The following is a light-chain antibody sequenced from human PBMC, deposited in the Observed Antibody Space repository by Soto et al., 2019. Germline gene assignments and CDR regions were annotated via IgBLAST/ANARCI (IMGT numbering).Light chain of an antibody. CDR3: QQYGSSPPIT. J-gene: IGKJ5*01. CDR1: QSVSGSY. Sequence: EIVLTQSPGTLSLSPGERATLSCRTSQSVSGSYLAWYQQKPGQAPRLLIYGPSSRATGIPDRFSGSWSGTDFTLTISRLEPEDFAVYYCQQYGSSPPITFGQGTRLEI. V-gene: IGKV3-20*01. CDR2: GPS.